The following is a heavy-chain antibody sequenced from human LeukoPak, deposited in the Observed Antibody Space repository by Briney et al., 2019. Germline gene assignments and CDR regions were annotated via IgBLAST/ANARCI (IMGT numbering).Heavy chain of an antibody. V-gene: IGHV1-3*01. Sequence: ASLRVSCAASGYTFTTYATHWVRQAPGQRLEWMGWINPDKGDTKYSQNFQGRITVTRDTSASTTYMELSSLVSEDTAVYYCARRLKGSYGNLFDYWGQGTLVTVSS. D-gene: IGHD4-17*01. CDR3: ARRLKGSYGNLFDY. J-gene: IGHJ4*02. CDR1: GYTFTTYA. CDR2: INPDKGDT.